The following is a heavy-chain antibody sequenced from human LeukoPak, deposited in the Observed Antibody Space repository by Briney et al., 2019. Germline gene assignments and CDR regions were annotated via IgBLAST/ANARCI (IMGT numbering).Heavy chain of an antibody. CDR1: GGSISSGSYY. CDR3: ARLLARWGGYYYGMDV. D-gene: IGHD3-16*01. V-gene: IGHV4-61*01. CDR2: IYYSGST. J-gene: IGHJ6*02. Sequence: SQTLSLTCTVSGGSISSGSYYWSWIRQPPGKGLEWIGYIYYSGSTNYNPSLKSRVTISVDTSKNQFSLKLSSVTAADTAVYYCARLLARWGGYYYGMDVWGQGTTVTVSS.